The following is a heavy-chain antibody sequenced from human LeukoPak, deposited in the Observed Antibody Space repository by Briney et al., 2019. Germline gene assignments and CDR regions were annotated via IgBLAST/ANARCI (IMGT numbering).Heavy chain of an antibody. J-gene: IGHJ1*01. CDR1: GYTFTGYY. CDR3: VRGYYDSSDFEYFQH. V-gene: IGHV1-2*02. D-gene: IGHD3-22*01. Sequence: GASVKVSCKASGYTFTGYYMHWVRQAPGQGLEWMGWINPNSGGTNYAQKFQGRVTMTRDTSISTVYMELSRLRSDDTAVFYCVRGYYDSSDFEYFQHWGQGTLVTVSS. CDR2: INPNSGGT.